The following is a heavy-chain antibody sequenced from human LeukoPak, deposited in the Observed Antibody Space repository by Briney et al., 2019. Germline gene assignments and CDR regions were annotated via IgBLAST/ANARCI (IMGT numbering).Heavy chain of an antibody. V-gene: IGHV4-61*01. CDR1: GYSISSGYY. J-gene: IGHJ6*03. D-gene: IGHD3-3*01. CDR3: ARETTDYDFWSGYKDYYYYYMDV. CDR2: IYYSGST. Sequence: PSETLSLTCTVSGYSISSGYYWSWIRQPPGKGLEWIGYIYYSGSTNYNPSLKSRVTISVDASKNQFSLKLSSVTAADTAVYYCARETTDYDFWSGYKDYYYYYMDVWGKGTTVTVSS.